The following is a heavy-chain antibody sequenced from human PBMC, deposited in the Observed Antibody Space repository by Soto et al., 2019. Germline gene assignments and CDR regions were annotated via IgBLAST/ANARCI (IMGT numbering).Heavy chain of an antibody. J-gene: IGHJ6*04. CDR1: GSTFTRYP. CDR2: IGSSGVST. CDR3: SGGKGRGGHKQYGMEV. D-gene: IGHD1-1*01. V-gene: IGHV3-23*01. Sequence: PGGSLRLSCASSGSTFTRYPMSWVRQAPGKGLEWISAIGSSGVSTYYADSVKGRFTISRDKSKNMLFLQMNSLRAEDTAVYYCSGGKGRGGHKQYGMEVWGKGTTATVPP.